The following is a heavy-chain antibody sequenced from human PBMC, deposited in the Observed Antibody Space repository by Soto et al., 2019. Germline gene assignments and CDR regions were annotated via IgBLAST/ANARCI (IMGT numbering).Heavy chain of an antibody. CDR2: INYSGST. CDR3: ARHPGYCTRTSCYGYYTMDV. D-gene: IGHD2-2*01. V-gene: IGHV4-39*01. J-gene: IGHJ6*02. CDR1: GYSISSNNYY. Sequence: SETLCLTCTVSGYSISSNNYYGGWIRQPPGKGLEWIGGINYSGSTYYNPSLKSRVTISVDTSKNQFSLMLSSVTAADTAVYYCARHPGYCTRTSCYGYYTMDVWGQGTTVT.